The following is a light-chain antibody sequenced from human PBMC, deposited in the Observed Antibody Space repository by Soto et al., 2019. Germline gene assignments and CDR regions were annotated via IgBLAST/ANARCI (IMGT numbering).Light chain of an antibody. V-gene: IGKV3-11*01. Sequence: EIVLTQSPAALSLSPGERATLSCRASQSVCSFFAWYRQNPGQAPRLLIYDASNRATAIPARFSGGGCGTDFTLTIISLEPEDVAVYYCQLRKTCPRFTFGGGTKVEFK. CDR2: DAS. J-gene: IGKJ3*01. CDR1: QSVCSF. CDR3: QLRKTCPRFT.